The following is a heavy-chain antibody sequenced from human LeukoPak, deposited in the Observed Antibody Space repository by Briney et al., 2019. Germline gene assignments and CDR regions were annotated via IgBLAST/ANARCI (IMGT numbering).Heavy chain of an antibody. CDR3: ARRTILDGGWVDY. CDR1: GYSFTSYW. CDR2: IHPGDSDT. V-gene: IGHV5-51*01. Sequence: GESRKISCKGSGYSFTSYWIGWVRQMPGKGLEWMGIIHPGDSDTRYSPSFQGQVTISADKSISTAYLQWSSLKASDTAMYYCARRTILDGGWVDYWGQGTLVNVSS. J-gene: IGHJ4*02. D-gene: IGHD1-14*01.